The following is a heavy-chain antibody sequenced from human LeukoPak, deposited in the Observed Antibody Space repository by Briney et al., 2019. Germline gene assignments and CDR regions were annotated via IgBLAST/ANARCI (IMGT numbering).Heavy chain of an antibody. J-gene: IGHJ4*02. CDR1: GGTFSSYA. D-gene: IGHD5-24*01. CDR2: IIPIFGTA. V-gene: IGHV1-69*13. CDR3: ARVSGYNYRGYFDY. Sequence: GASVKVSCKASGGTFSSYAISWVRQAPGQGLEWMGGIIPIFGTANYAQKFQGRVTITADESTSTAYMELSSLRSEDTAVYYCARVSGYNYRGYFDYWGQETLVTVSS.